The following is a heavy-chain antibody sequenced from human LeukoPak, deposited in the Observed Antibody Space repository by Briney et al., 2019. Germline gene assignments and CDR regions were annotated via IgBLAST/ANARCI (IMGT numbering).Heavy chain of an antibody. D-gene: IGHD1-26*01. CDR2: TKEDGREK. V-gene: IGHV3-7*01. J-gene: IGHJ4*02. CDR3: VREGYFVFDF. CDR1: GFTFRTYW. Sequence: GGSLRLSCGASGFTFRTYWMSWVRQAPGKGLEWVANTKEDGREKYYVDSVKGRFTISRDNAKNSLYLQMNSLRVEDTAVYYCVREGYFVFDFWGQGALVTVSS.